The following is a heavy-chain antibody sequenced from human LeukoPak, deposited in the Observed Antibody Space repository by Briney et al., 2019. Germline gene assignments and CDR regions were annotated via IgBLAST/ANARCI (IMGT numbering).Heavy chain of an antibody. Sequence: ASVKVSCKASGYTLTSYGISWVRQAPGQGLEWMGWISAYNGNTNYAQKLQGRVTMTTDTSTSTAYMELRSLRSDDTAVYYCARHPMIVVVFDYWGQGTLVTVSS. CDR2: ISAYNGNT. CDR3: ARHPMIVVVFDY. V-gene: IGHV1-18*01. D-gene: IGHD3-22*01. J-gene: IGHJ4*02. CDR1: GYTLTSYG.